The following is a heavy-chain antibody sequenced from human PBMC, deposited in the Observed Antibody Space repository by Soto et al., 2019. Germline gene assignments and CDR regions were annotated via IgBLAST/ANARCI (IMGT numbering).Heavy chain of an antibody. Sequence: QVQLQESGPGLVKPSQTLSLTCTVSGGSISSGGYYWSWIRQHPGKGLEWIGYIYYSGSTYYNPSLKSRVTISVDTSKNQFSLKLSSVTAADTAVYYCARQVDMITFGGVIDEGEYWGQGTLVTVSS. J-gene: IGHJ4*02. V-gene: IGHV4-31*03. D-gene: IGHD3-16*02. CDR3: ARQVDMITFGGVIDEGEY. CDR2: IYYSGST. CDR1: GGSISSGGYY.